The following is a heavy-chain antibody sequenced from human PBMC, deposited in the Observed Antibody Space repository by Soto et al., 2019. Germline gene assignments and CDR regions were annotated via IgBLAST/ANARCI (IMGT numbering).Heavy chain of an antibody. Sequence: HPGGSLRLSCAASGFTFSSYGMHWVRQAPGKGLEWVAVIWYDGSNKYYADSVKGRFTISRDNSKNTLYLQMNSLRAEDTAVYYCARGYDSGYDEDYYYGMDVWGQGTTVTVSS. CDR2: IWYDGSNK. D-gene: IGHD5-12*01. CDR1: GFTFSSYG. V-gene: IGHV3-33*01. CDR3: ARGYDSGYDEDYYYGMDV. J-gene: IGHJ6*02.